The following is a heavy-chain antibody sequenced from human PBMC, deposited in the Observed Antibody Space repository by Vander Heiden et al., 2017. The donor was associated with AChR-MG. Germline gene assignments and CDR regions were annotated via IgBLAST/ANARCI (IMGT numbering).Heavy chain of an antibody. V-gene: IGHV3-9*01. CDR1: GFTFDDYA. CDR3: AKEGYSYGNFDY. Sequence: EVQLVESGGGLVQPGRSLRLSCAASGFTFDDYAMHWVRQAPGKGLEWVSGISWNSGSIGYADSVKGRFTISRDNAKNSLYLQMNSLRAEDTALYYCAKEGYSYGNFDYWGQGILVTVSS. D-gene: IGHD5-18*01. J-gene: IGHJ4*02. CDR2: ISWNSGSI.